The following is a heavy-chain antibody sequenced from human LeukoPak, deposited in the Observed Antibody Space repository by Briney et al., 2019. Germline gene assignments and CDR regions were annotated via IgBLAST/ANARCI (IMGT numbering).Heavy chain of an antibody. D-gene: IGHD1-26*01. V-gene: IGHV4-28*05. CDR1: GYSISSSNW. CDR2: IYYSGSI. J-gene: IGHJ4*02. Sequence: SETLSLTCAVSGYSISSSNWWGWIRQPPGKGLEWIGYIYYSGSIYYNPSLKSRVTMSVDTSKNQFSLKLSSVTAVDTAVYYCARVTEGAWELPFLDYWGQGTLVTVSS. CDR3: ARVTEGAWELPFLDY.